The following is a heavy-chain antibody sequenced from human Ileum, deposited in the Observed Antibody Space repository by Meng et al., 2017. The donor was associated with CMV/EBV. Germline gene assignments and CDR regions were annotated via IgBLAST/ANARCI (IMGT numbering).Heavy chain of an antibody. V-gene: IGHV3-23*01. CDR2: ISESGRST. Sequence: EVQLLESGXDLVQLGGSLRLSCTASGCTFRSYTMGWVRQAPGKGLAWVSDISESGRSTYYAESVKGRFTISRDSSKNTLYLQMNSLRAEDTALYYCAKAKSGGSSYDYWGQGTLVTVSS. CDR1: GCTFRSYT. J-gene: IGHJ4*02. CDR3: AKAKSGGSSYDY. D-gene: IGHD1-26*01.